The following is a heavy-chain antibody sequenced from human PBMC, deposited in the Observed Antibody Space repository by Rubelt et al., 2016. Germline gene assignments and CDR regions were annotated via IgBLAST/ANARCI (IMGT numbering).Heavy chain of an antibody. Sequence: QVQLVQSGAEVKKPGSSVKVSCKASGGTFSSYAISWVRQAPGHGLEWRGGIIPIFGTANYAQRVQGRGTMTRDTSTSTVYMGLRSLRSDDTAVYYCARDEPYSSSWYDYWGQGTLVTVSS. D-gene: IGHD6-13*01. J-gene: IGHJ4*02. CDR3: ARDEPYSSSWYDY. CDR2: IIPIFGTA. CDR1: GGTFSSYA. V-gene: IGHV1-69*06.